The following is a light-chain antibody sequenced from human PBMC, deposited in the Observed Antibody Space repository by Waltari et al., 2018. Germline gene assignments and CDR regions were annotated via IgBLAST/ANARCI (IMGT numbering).Light chain of an antibody. V-gene: IGKV2-28*01. Sequence: DIVMTQSPLSLPVTPGEPASISCRSSQSLLHSSGNTFLDWYVQKPGQAPQLLIYLVSNRASGVPDRFSGSGSGTDFTLKISRVEAEDVGLYYCMQARQTPWTFGQGTKVAIK. CDR2: LVS. CDR3: MQARQTPWT. CDR1: QSLLHSSGNTF. J-gene: IGKJ1*01.